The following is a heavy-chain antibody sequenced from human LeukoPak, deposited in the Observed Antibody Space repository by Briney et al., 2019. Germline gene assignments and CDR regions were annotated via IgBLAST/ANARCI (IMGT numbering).Heavy chain of an antibody. CDR3: ARDRRRFGELRGAFDI. Sequence: GSGGSTYYADSVKGRFTISRDNSKNTLYLQMNSLRAEDTAVYYCARDRRRFGELRGAFDIWGQGTMVTVSS. V-gene: IGHV3-23*01. J-gene: IGHJ3*02. D-gene: IGHD3-10*01. CDR2: GSGGST.